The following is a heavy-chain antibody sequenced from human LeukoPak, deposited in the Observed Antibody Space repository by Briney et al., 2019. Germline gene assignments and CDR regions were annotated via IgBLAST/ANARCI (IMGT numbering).Heavy chain of an antibody. D-gene: IGHD6-13*01. CDR1: GYSFTSYW. J-gene: IGHJ5*02. Sequence: ASVKVSCKGSGYSFTSYWIGWVRQMPGKGLEWMGIIYPGDSDTRYSPSFQGQVTISADKSISTAYLQWSSLKASDTAMYYCARRIYSSSWYGWSGGYNWFDPWGQGTLVTVSS. V-gene: IGHV5-51*01. CDR2: IYPGDSDT. CDR3: ARRIYSSSWYGWSGGYNWFDP.